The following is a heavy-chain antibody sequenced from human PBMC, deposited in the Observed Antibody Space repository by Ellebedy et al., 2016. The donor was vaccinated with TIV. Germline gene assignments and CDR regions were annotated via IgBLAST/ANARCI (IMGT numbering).Heavy chain of an antibody. CDR3: TRVPQLYNWLDP. V-gene: IGHV4-59*01. CDR1: GGSITGSH. CDR2: IYYSGTT. J-gene: IGHJ5*02. Sequence: MPSETLSITCTVTGGSITGSHWSWIRQSPGKGLEWIGYIYYSGTTNYNPSLKRRVTISVDTSKTQFSLKLTSVTAADTAVYYCTRVPQLYNWLDPWGQGTRVTVSS.